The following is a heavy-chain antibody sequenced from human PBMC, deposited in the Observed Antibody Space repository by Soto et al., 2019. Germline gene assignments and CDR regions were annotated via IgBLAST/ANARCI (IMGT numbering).Heavy chain of an antibody. CDR3: TTRLLYCSSTSCYFDY. Sequence: GGSLRLSCAASGFTFSNAWMSWVRQAPGKGLEWVGRIKSKTDGGKTDYAAPVKGRFPISREDSKTTLYLQMNSLKTEDTAVYYCTTRLLYCSSTSCYFDYWGQGTLVTVSS. J-gene: IGHJ4*02. D-gene: IGHD2-2*01. CDR1: GFTFSNAW. CDR2: IKSKTDGGKT. V-gene: IGHV3-15*01.